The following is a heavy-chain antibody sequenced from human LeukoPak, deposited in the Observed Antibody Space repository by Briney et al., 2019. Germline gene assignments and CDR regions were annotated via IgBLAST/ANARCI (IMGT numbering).Heavy chain of an antibody. V-gene: IGHV3-72*01. CDR1: GFTFSDHY. J-gene: IGHJ4*02. Sequence: PGGSLRLSCAASGFTFSDHYMDWVRQAPGKGLEWVGRARDKAHSHTTVYAASVEGRFTVSRDDSKNSLFLQMDSLRTDDTAVYYCVSTSQAEWNYAGYWGQGTLVTVSS. D-gene: IGHD1-7*01. CDR3: VSTSQAEWNYAGY. CDR2: ARDKAHSHTT.